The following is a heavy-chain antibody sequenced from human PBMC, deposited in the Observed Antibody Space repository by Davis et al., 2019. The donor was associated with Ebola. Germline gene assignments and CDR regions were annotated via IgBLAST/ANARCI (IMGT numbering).Heavy chain of an antibody. V-gene: IGHV1-3*01. J-gene: IGHJ4*02. D-gene: IGHD5-12*01. Sequence: ASVKVSCKASGYTFTSYAMHWVRQAPGQRLEWMGWINAGNGNTKYSQKFQGRVTITADKSTSTAYMELSSLRSEDTAVYYCARDRYSGYDSYYFDYWGQGTLVTVSS. CDR3: ARDRYSGYDSYYFDY. CDR2: INAGNGNT. CDR1: GYTFTSYA.